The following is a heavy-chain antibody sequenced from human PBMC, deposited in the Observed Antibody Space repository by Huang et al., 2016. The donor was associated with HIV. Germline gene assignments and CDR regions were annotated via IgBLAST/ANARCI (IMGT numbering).Heavy chain of an antibody. J-gene: IGHJ5*01. Sequence: QVQLEQWGAGLLKPSETLSLTCAVYGGSFSGYFWNWIRQSPGKGLEGIGQINHAGVTDYNPSLKRRATISVDTSKNQFSLKLTSVTAADTAIYYCAREIMISFGGPFDSWGHGNLVTVSS. CDR2: INHAGVT. V-gene: IGHV4-34*02. CDR3: AREIMISFGGPFDS. D-gene: IGHD3-16*01. CDR1: GGSFSGYF.